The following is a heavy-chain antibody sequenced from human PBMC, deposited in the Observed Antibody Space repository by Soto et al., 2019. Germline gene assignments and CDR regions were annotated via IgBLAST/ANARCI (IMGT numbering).Heavy chain of an antibody. J-gene: IGHJ5*02. CDR3: ARAWGSGSLDP. Sequence: PGGSLRLSCAASGFTITSSAMSWVRQAPGKGLEWVSTTGISGRTTYYADSVKGRFTVSRDDSKNTLDLQMSSLRSEDTAVYYCARAWGSGSLDPWGQGTLVTVSS. CDR1: GFTITSSA. D-gene: IGHD1-26*01. V-gene: IGHV3-23*01. CDR2: TGISGRTT.